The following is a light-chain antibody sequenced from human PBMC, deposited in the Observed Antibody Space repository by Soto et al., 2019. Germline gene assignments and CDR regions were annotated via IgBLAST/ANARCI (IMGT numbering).Light chain of an antibody. CDR2: GAS. Sequence: EIVLTQSPGTLSLSPGDTATLSCRASQSLSSSYLAWYQQRPGQAPRLLIYGASSRATGIPDRFSGCGSGTDFPLTISRLDPVDFAVYYCQQYGGSMTFGQGTRLEIE. CDR1: QSLSSSY. CDR3: QQYGGSMT. V-gene: IGKV3-20*01. J-gene: IGKJ5*01.